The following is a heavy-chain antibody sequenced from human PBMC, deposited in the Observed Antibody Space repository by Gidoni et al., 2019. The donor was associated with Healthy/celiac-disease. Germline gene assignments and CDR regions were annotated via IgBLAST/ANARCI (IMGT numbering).Heavy chain of an antibody. CDR1: GSTFTSYA. D-gene: IGHD3-3*01. CDR3: ARGANYDFWSGFDY. CDR2: INAGNGNT. Sequence: QVQLVQSGAEVKKPGASVKVSCKASGSTFTSYAMHWVRQAPGQRLEWMGWINAGNGNTKYSQKFQGRVTITRDTSASTAYMELSSLRSEDTAVYYCARGANYDFWSGFDYWGQGTLVTVSS. V-gene: IGHV1-3*01. J-gene: IGHJ4*02.